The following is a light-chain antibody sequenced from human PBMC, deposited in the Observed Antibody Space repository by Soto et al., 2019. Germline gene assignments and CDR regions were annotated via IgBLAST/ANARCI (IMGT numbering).Light chain of an antibody. CDR2: GAS. Sequence: EIVLTQSPATLSLSPGERATLSCGASQSVSSSYLAWYQQKPGQAPRLLIYGASTRATGIPVRFSGSGSGTAFTLTISSLQSEDFAVYYCQQYNNWPPWTFGQGTKVDIK. J-gene: IGKJ1*01. V-gene: IGKV3-15*01. CDR3: QQYNNWPPWT. CDR1: QSVSSSY.